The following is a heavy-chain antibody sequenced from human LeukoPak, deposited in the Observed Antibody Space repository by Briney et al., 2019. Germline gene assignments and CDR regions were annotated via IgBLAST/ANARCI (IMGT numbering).Heavy chain of an antibody. D-gene: IGHD1-1*01. CDR1: GDSITSSY. CDR2: IFYTGYT. CDR3: ARAPIGSADH. Sequence: SETLSLTCTVSGDSITSSYWTWMRLPPGKGLEWIGYIFYTGYTNYHPSLKSRVTISMDISKNQVSLHLNSVTTADTAVYYCARAPIGSADHWGPGAQVTVSS. J-gene: IGHJ4*02. V-gene: IGHV4-59*13.